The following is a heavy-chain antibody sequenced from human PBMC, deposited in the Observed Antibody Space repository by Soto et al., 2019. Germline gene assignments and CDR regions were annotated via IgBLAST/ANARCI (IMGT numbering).Heavy chain of an antibody. CDR1: VYTFTSYA. CDR2: ISAYHGNT. J-gene: IGHJ4*02. V-gene: IGHV1-18*01. D-gene: IGHD2-8*01. CDR3: ARFPNGILYYLRPDY. Sequence: ASVKVSCKSSVYTFTSYAMHWVRQAPGQGLEWMGWISAYHGNTNYAQKLQGRVTMTTDTSTSTAYMELRSLRSDDTAVYYCARFPNGILYYLRPDYWGQGTLVTVSS.